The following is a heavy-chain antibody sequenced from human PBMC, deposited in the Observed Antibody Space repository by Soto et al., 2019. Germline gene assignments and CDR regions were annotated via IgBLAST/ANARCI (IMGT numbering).Heavy chain of an antibody. J-gene: IGHJ4*02. V-gene: IGHV1-46*01. CDR1: GYTFTSYY. Sequence: ASVKVSCKASGYTFTSYYMHWVLQAPGQGLEWMGIINPGGGSTSYAQKFQGRVTMTRDTSTSTVYMELSSLRSEDTAVYYCARTKYYYDSSGYWADYWGQGTLVTVSS. D-gene: IGHD3-22*01. CDR2: INPGGGST. CDR3: ARTKYYYDSSGYWADY.